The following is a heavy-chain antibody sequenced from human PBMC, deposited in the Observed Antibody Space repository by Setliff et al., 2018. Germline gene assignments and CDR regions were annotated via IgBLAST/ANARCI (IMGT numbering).Heavy chain of an antibody. CDR2: ISVYNGNT. CDR1: GYTFTRNG. D-gene: IGHD3-22*01. CDR3: ASSVDYYDRSGYPYAMDV. V-gene: IGHV1-18*01. J-gene: IGHJ6*02. Sequence: GASVKVSCKASGYTFTRNGINWVGQAPGQGLEWMGWISVYNGNTHYAQKFQGRVTMTTDTSTTTAYMDLRSLRSDDTAVYYCASSVDYYDRSGYPYAMDVWGQGTTVTVSS.